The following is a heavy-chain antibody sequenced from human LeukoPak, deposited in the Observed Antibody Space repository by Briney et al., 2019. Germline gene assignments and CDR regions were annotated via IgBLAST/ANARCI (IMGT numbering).Heavy chain of an antibody. CDR2: INHSGST. Sequence: SETLSLTCTVSGGSISSSSYYWGWIRQPPGKGLEWIGEINHSGSTNYNPSLKSRVTISVDTSKNQFSLKLSSVTAADTAVYYCARGPRNYYGSGSYYNVRTVYYFDYWGQGTLVTVSS. D-gene: IGHD3-10*01. CDR3: ARGPRNYYGSGSYYNVRTVYYFDY. CDR1: GGSISSSSYY. J-gene: IGHJ4*02. V-gene: IGHV4-39*07.